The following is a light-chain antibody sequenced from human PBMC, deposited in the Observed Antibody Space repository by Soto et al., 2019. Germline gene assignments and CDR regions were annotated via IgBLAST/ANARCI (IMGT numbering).Light chain of an antibody. J-gene: IGKJ1*01. Sequence: EVLLIQSHTTLSLSPGERATLSCRASQSVTNYLTWYQQKPGQAPRLLIYGASTRATGIPDRFSGSGSGTDFTLTISRLEPEDFAVYRCQQYGTSPWTFGQGTKVDIK. V-gene: IGKV3-20*01. CDR3: QQYGTSPWT. CDR1: QSVTNY. CDR2: GAS.